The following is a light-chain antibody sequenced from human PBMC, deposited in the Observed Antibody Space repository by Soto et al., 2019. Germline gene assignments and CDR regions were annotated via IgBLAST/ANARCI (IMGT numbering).Light chain of an antibody. V-gene: IGKV3-11*01. CDR3: QQYNNWLGT. CDR1: QSVTNY. Sequence: EIFLTQSPDTLSLSPGERATLTCRASQSVTNYIAWYQQRPGQAPRLLIYDASNRATGVPARFSGSRSGTDFTLTISSLQSEDFAVYYCQQYNNWLGTFGQGTKLEIK. CDR2: DAS. J-gene: IGKJ2*01.